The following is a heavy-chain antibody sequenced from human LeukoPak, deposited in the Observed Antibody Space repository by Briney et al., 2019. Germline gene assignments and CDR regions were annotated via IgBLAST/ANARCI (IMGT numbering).Heavy chain of an antibody. V-gene: IGHV1-2*02. CDR3: ARAERGYSYGYHY. CDR1: GYTFTGYY. D-gene: IGHD5-18*01. Sequence: ASVTLSCKASGYTFTGYYMHWVRQPPGQGHERMGWINPNSGGTNYAQKFQGRVTMTRHTSISTAYMELSRLRSDDTAVYYCARAERGYSYGYHYWGQGTLVTVSS. CDR2: INPNSGGT. J-gene: IGHJ4*02.